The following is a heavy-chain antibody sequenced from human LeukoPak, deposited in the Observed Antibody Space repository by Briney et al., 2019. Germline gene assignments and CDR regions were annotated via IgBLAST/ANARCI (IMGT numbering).Heavy chain of an antibody. Sequence: GASVKGCCKASGYTFINYYMHWVRQTPGQGLEWMGIINPSGGSATYAQKIQGRVTLTRDTSTSTVYMELSSLRSDDTSVYYCAREGYGSGRRLGMVLGDPGTTVTVSS. CDR3: AREGYGSGRRLGMVL. CDR1: GYTFINYY. V-gene: IGHV1-46*01. J-gene: IGHJ6*02. CDR2: INPSGGSA. D-gene: IGHD3-10*01.